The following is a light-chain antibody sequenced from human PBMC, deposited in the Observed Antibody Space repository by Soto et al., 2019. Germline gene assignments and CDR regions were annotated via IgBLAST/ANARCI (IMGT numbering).Light chain of an antibody. CDR3: RHYNSYLET. CDR2: MAS. CDR1: QSISTW. V-gene: IGKV1-5*03. Sequence: DIQMAQSPSTLFASVGDRVTITCRASQSISTWLAWYQQKPGRAPKLLIYMASTLESGVPSRFSGSGSGTEFTLTISSLQPDDFATYYCRHYNSYLETFGQGTRVEIK. J-gene: IGKJ1*01.